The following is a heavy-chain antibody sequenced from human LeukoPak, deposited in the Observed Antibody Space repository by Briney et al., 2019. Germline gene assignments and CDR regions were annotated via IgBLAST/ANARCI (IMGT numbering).Heavy chain of an antibody. V-gene: IGHV4-59*08. CDR3: ARFGAATIARFDY. D-gene: IGHD5-24*01. J-gene: IGHJ4*02. CDR2: IYYSGST. CDR1: GGSICRYY. Sequence: PSETLSLTCTVSGGSICRYYWSWIRQPPGKGLEWGGYIYYSGSTNYNPSLKSRVTISVDTSKNQFSLNLTSVTAADTAVYYCARFGAATIARFDYWGQGTLVTVSP.